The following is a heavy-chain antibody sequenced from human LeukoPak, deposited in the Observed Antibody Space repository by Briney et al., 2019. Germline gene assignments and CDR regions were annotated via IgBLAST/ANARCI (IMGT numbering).Heavy chain of an antibody. CDR3: ARGQLTDDLDY. D-gene: IGHD1-14*01. Sequence: GASVKVSCKASVYTFTGYFMHCVRQAPGQALEWMGWINRNIGATKYARKIQGRVTMTRDTSISTAYMELSRLRSDNTAVYYCARGQLTDDLDYWGQGTLVTASS. J-gene: IGHJ4*02. CDR2: INRNIGAT. CDR1: VYTFTGYF. V-gene: IGHV1-2*02.